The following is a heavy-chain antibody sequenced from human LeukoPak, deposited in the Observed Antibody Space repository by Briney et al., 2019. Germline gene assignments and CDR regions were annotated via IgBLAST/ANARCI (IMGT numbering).Heavy chain of an antibody. CDR3: ARYYGDYGNLWFDP. V-gene: IGHV1-8*01. J-gene: IGHJ5*02. CDR1: GYTFTSYD. Sequence: RRASVKVSCKASGYTFTSYDINWVRQATGQGLEWMGWMNPNSGNTGYAQKFQGRVTMTRDTSISTAYMELSRLRSDDTAVYYCARYYGDYGNLWFDPWGQGTLVTVSS. D-gene: IGHD4-17*01. CDR2: MNPNSGNT.